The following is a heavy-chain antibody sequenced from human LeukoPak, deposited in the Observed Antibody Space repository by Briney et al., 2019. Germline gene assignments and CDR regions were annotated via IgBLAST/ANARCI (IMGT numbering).Heavy chain of an antibody. V-gene: IGHV3-53*01. D-gene: IGHD2-15*01. J-gene: IGHJ4*02. CDR1: GFTFTDYY. CDR2: IYGAGNT. Sequence: PGGSLRLSCATSGFTFTDYYMSWVRQAPGKGLEWVSIIYGAGNTNYADSVRGRFTISRGNSKNTLYLQMNSLRAEDTAVYYCTTHAGHTSYELLNFDFWGQGTPVTVSS. CDR3: TTHAGHTSYELLNFDF.